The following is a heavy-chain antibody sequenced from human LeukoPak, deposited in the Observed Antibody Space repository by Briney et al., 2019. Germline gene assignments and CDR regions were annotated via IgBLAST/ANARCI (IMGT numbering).Heavy chain of an antibody. CDR2: ISAYNGNT. J-gene: IGHJ4*02. CDR3: ARGGVLRFLEWPFDY. V-gene: IGHV1-18*01. D-gene: IGHD3-3*01. CDR1: GYTFTSYG. Sequence: ASVKVSCKASGYTFTSYGISWVRQAPGQGLEWMGWISAYNGNTNYAQKLQGRVTMTTDTSTSTAYMELRSLRSDDTAVYYCARGGVLRFLEWPFDYWGQGTLVTVSS.